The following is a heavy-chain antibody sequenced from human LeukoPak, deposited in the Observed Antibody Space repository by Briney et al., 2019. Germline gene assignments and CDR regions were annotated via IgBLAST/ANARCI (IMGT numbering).Heavy chain of an antibody. J-gene: IGHJ6*03. D-gene: IGHD6-13*01. CDR3: ARQGGSSSPYYYYYMDV. V-gene: IGHV4-38-2*01. CDR1: GYSISSGYY. CDR2: MYHSGST. Sequence: PSETLSLTCAVSGYSISSGYYWGWFRQPPGKGLEWIGCMYHSGSTYYNPCLRTRVTISVDTSKNQFSLKLSSVTAADTAVYYCARQGGSSSPYYYYYMDVWGKGTTVTVSS.